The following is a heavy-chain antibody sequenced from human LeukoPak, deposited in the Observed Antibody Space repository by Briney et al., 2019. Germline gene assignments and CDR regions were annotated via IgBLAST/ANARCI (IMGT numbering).Heavy chain of an antibody. CDR3: ARPTLVVNAFDI. Sequence: PSETLSLTCAVYGGSFSGYYWGWIRQPPGKGLEWIGSIYYSGSTYYNPSLKSRVTISVDTSKNQFSLKLSSVTAADTAVYYCARPTLVVNAFDIWGQGTMVTVSS. D-gene: IGHD3-22*01. J-gene: IGHJ3*02. V-gene: IGHV4-34*01. CDR2: IYYSGST. CDR1: GGSFSGYY.